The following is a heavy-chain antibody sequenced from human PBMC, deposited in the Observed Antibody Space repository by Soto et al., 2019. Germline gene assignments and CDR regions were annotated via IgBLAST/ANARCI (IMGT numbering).Heavy chain of an antibody. Sequence: SETLSLTCAVSGGSISSGGYSWSWIRQPPGKGLEWIGYIYHSGSTYYNPSLKSRVTISVDRSKNQFSLKLSSVTAADTAVYYCARGRILRDYGLLRYFDYWGQGTLVTVSS. CDR2: IYHSGST. D-gene: IGHD4-17*01. CDR1: GGSISSGGYS. CDR3: ARGRILRDYGLLRYFDY. V-gene: IGHV4-30-2*01. J-gene: IGHJ4*02.